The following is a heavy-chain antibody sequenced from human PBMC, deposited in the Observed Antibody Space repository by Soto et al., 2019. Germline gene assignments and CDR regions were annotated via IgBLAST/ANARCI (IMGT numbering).Heavy chain of an antibody. CDR2: IYYSGST. V-gene: IGHV4-31*03. Sequence: SETLSLTCTVSGGSISSGGYYWSWIRQHPGKGLEWIGYIYYSGSTYYNPSLKSRVTISVDTSKNQFSLKLSSVTAADTAVYYCARTCDDYGDFYFDYWGQGTLVTVSS. J-gene: IGHJ4*02. CDR3: ARTCDDYGDFYFDY. CDR1: GGSISSGGYY. D-gene: IGHD4-17*01.